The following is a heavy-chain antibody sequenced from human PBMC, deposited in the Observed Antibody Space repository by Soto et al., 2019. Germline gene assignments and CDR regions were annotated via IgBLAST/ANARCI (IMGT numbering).Heavy chain of an antibody. CDR2: INGDGSGT. CDR3: TTSFEM. J-gene: IGHJ3*02. Sequence: GGSLRLSCGASIFAFTNAWMHWARQVPGKGLVWVSGINGDGSGTYYADSVKGRFTISRDNAKNTLYLQMNSLRAEDTAVYYCTTSFEMWGQGTMVTVSS. CDR1: IFAFTNAW. V-gene: IGHV3-74*01. D-gene: IGHD2-2*01.